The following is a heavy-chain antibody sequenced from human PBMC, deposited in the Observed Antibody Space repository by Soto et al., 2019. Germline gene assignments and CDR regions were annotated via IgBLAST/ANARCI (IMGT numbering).Heavy chain of an antibody. Sequence: PSETLSLTCTVSRGSISSGTNYWAWIRQPPGKGLEWIANIYYSGSTFYNPSLKSRVTISVDTSKNQFSLKLSSVTAADTAVYYCARGSLRFLNVWGQGTTVTVSS. CDR2: IYYSGST. CDR1: RGSISSGTNY. V-gene: IGHV4-39*07. CDR3: ARGSLRFLNV. J-gene: IGHJ6*02. D-gene: IGHD3-3*01.